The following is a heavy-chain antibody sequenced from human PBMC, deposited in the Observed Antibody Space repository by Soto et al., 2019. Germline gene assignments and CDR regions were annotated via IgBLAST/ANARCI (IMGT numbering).Heavy chain of an antibody. CDR2: INQSGST. CDR1: GGSSGGYQ. Sequence: LSLTCAVYGGSSGGYQWSWIRQPPGEGLEWIGEINQSGSTNYNPSLKSRVAISVDTSETQSSLRLNSLTAADTAVYYCARAVPWRKSFDIWGQGTAVTVSS. V-gene: IGHV4-34*01. CDR3: ARAVPWRKSFDI. J-gene: IGHJ3*02. D-gene: IGHD1-1*01.